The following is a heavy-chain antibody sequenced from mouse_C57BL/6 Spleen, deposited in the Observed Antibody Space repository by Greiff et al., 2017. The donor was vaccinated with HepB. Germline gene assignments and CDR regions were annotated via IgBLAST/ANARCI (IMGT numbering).Heavy chain of an antibody. V-gene: IGHV1-52*01. CDR3: ARGGDGYYPIDY. Sequence: QVQLKQPGAELVRPGSSVKLSCKASGYTFTSYWMHWVKQRPIQGLEWIGNIDPSDSETHYNHKFKDKATLTVDQSSSTAYMQLSSLTSDDSAVYDCARGGDGYYPIDYWGQGTTLTVSS. D-gene: IGHD2-3*01. J-gene: IGHJ2*01. CDR2: IDPSDSET. CDR1: GYTFTSYW.